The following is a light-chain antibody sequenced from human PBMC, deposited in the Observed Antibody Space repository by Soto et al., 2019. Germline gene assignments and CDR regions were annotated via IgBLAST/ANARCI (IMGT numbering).Light chain of an antibody. V-gene: IGLV1-44*01. CDR1: SSNIGSNT. CDR3: AAWDDSLNGVL. J-gene: IGLJ2*01. Sequence: QSVLTQPPSASGTPGQRVTISCSGSSSNIGSNTVNWYQQLPGTAPKLLIYRNNQRPSGVPDRFSGSKSGTSASLAISGLHSEDEADYYCAAWDDSLNGVLFGGGTKVTVL. CDR2: RNN.